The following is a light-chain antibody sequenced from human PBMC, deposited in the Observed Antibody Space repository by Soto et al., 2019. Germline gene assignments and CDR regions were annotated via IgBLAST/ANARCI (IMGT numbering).Light chain of an antibody. J-gene: IGKJ5*01. Sequence: ELVMTQSPATLSVSPGERATLSCRASQSVSSNLAWYQQKPGQAPRLLIYGASSRATGIPDRFSGSGSGTDFTLTISRLEPEDFAVYYCQQYGGTPPITFGQGTRLEIK. V-gene: IGKV3-20*01. CDR1: QSVSSN. CDR3: QQYGGTPPIT. CDR2: GAS.